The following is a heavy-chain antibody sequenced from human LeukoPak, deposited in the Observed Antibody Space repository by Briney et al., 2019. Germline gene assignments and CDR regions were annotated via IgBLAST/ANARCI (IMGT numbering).Heavy chain of an antibody. Sequence: PAVSLRLSGAGSGFIFNSHSMNWVRQAPGKGLEWVSSTSSTSSYIYYADSVKSPFTISRDNAKNSLYLQMNSLRAEDTAVYYCARSSGWYHRGPDYYYYYMDVWGKGTTVTVS. CDR2: TSSTSSYI. J-gene: IGHJ6*03. D-gene: IGHD6-19*01. V-gene: IGHV3-21*01. CDR3: ARSSGWYHRGPDYYYYYMDV. CDR1: GFIFNSHS.